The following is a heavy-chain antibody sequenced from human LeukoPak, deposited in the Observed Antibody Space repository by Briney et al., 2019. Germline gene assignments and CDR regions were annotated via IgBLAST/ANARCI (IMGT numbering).Heavy chain of an antibody. D-gene: IGHD2-15*01. CDR2: IYYSGST. CDR3: ARGGSVLAATDY. Sequence: PSETLSLTCVVSGGSISSTSYYWGWIRQPPGKGLEWIGSIYYSGSTYYNPSLKSRVTISVDTSKNQFSLKLSSVTAADTAVYYCARGGSVLAATDYWGQGTLVTVSS. CDR1: GGSISSTSYY. V-gene: IGHV4-39*07. J-gene: IGHJ4*02.